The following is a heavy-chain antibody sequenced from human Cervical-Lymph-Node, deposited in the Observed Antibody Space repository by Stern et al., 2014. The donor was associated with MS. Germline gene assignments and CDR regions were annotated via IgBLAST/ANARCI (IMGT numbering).Heavy chain of an antibody. CDR3: ARGNSYYYGSGSYHY. CDR2: INHSGST. CDR1: GGSFSGYY. D-gene: IGHD3-10*01. V-gene: IGHV4-34*01. Sequence: QVQLQQWGAGLLKPSETLSLTCAVYGGSFSGYYWSWIRQPPGKGLEWIGEINHSGSTNYNPSLKSRVTISVDTSKNQFSLKLSSVTAADTAVYYCARGNSYYYGSGSYHYWGQGTLVTVSS. J-gene: IGHJ4*02.